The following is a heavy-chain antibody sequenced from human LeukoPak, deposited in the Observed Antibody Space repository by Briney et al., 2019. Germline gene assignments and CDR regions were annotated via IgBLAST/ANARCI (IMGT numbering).Heavy chain of an antibody. CDR1: GFTFSSYG. CDR3: AREGRYYYDSSGYYHDY. Sequence: GGSLRLPCAASGFTFSSYGMHWVRQAPGKGLEWVAVIWYDGSNKYYADSVKGRFTISRDNSKNTLYLQMNSLRAEDTAVYYCAREGRYYYDSSGYYHDYWGQGTLVTVSS. D-gene: IGHD3-22*01. J-gene: IGHJ4*02. CDR2: IWYDGSNK. V-gene: IGHV3-33*01.